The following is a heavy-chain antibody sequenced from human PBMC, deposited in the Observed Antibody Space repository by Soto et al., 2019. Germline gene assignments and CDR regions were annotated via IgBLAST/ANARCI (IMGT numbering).Heavy chain of an antibody. CDR3: ARLVRGVIY. V-gene: IGHV4-59*08. D-gene: IGHD3-10*01. CDR2: IYYSGST. Sequence: TXXTLSLPCTVSGGSISSYYWRWIRQPPGKGLEWIGYIYYSGSTNYNPSLKSRVTISVDTSKNQFSLKMSSVTAADTAVYYCARLVRGVIYWGQGTLVTVSS. CDR1: GGSISSYY. J-gene: IGHJ4*02.